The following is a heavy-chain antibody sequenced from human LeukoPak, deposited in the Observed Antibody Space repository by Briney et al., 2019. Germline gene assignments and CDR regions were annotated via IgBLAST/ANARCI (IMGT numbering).Heavy chain of an antibody. J-gene: IGHJ5*02. V-gene: IGHV1-2*02. Sequence: ASVKVSCKASGYTFSGYYMHWVRQAPGQGLEWMGWINPHSGGTNYAQKFQGRVTMTRDTSISTAYMEVSRLRSDDTAVYYCARDRDSSSWSWWFDPWGQGTLVTVSS. CDR3: ARDRDSSSWSWWFDP. CDR2: INPHSGGT. CDR1: GYTFSGYY. D-gene: IGHD6-13*01.